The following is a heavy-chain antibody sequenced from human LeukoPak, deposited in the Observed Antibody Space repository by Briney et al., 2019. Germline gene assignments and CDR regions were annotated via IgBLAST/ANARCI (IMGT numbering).Heavy chain of an antibody. CDR3: ARDHYTTSSGTFDY. Sequence: PGGSLRLSCAASGFTFSSYWMSWVRQAPGKGLEWVANIKQDGSEKYYVDSVKGRFTISRDNAKNSLYLQMNSLRAEDTAVYYCARDHYTTSSGTFDYWGQGTLVTVSS. CDR2: IKQDGSEK. V-gene: IGHV3-7*01. J-gene: IGHJ4*02. D-gene: IGHD6-6*01. CDR1: GFTFSSYW.